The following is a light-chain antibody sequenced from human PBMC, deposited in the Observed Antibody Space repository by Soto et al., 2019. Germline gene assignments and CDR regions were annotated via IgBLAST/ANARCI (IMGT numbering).Light chain of an antibody. CDR1: RDIAHY. CDR3: QQYDDLPLT. Sequence: DIQLTQSPSSLSASVGDRITITCQASRDIAHYLSWYQQKPGKAPQLLVYDASKLQTGVPSRFSGSASGTDFTIAISSLQPEDRATYFCQQYDDLPLTFGGGTKVEIK. V-gene: IGKV1-33*01. CDR2: DAS. J-gene: IGKJ4*01.